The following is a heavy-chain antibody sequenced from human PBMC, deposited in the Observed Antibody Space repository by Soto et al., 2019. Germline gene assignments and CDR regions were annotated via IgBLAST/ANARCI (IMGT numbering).Heavy chain of an antibody. D-gene: IGHD5-18*01. J-gene: IGHJ4*02. V-gene: IGHV3-23*01. Sequence: PGGSLRLSCAASGFAFSSYAMSWVRQAPGKGLEWVSAISGGGSSTYFADSVKGRFTISRDNSKNTLFLQMNSVTAEDTALYYCAKQGGYSSGYPFDYWGQGTLVTVSS. CDR1: GFAFSSYA. CDR3: AKQGGYSSGYPFDY. CDR2: ISGGGSST.